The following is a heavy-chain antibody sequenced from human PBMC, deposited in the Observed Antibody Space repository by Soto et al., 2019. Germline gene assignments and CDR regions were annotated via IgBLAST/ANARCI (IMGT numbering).Heavy chain of an antibody. CDR1: GGTFSTYA. CDR3: ASGIQLWLRRINNGYSG. D-gene: IGHD5-18*01. V-gene: IGHV1-69*12. Sequence: QVQLVQSGAEVKKTESSVKVSCKAPGGTFSTYAISWVRQAPGQGLEWMGGIIPMFGTANYAQRFQDRVTITADESTNTVYMELSSLRSEDTAVYFCASGIQLWLRRINNGYSGWGQGTLVTVSS. CDR2: IIPMFGTA. J-gene: IGHJ4*02.